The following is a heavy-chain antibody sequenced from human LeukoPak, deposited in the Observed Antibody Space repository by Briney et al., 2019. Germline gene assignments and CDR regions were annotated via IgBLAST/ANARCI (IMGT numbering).Heavy chain of an antibody. CDR1: GGSISSYY. Sequence: SETLSLTCTVSGGSISSYYWSWIRQPPGKGLEWIGYIYYSGSTNYNPSLKSRVTISVDTSKNQFSLELSSVTAADTAVYYCAREGDYSSSWNNWFDPWGQGTLVTVSS. J-gene: IGHJ5*02. D-gene: IGHD6-13*01. CDR3: AREGDYSSSWNNWFDP. V-gene: IGHV4-59*01. CDR2: IYYSGST.